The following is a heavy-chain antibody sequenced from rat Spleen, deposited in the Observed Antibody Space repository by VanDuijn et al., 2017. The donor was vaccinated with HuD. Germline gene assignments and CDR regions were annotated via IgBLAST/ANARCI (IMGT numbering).Heavy chain of an antibody. V-gene: IGHV5S13*01. D-gene: IGHD1-7*01. CDR1: GFTFSNYD. CDR3: AQQLWVWFAY. Sequence: EVQLVESGGDLVQPGRSLKLSCAASGFTFSNYDMAWVRQAPTKDLEWVASISSGAGNTYYRDSVKGRFPNSRDNAKNTLYLQMDSLRSEDTATYYCAQQLWVWFAYWGQGTLVTVSS. CDR2: ISSGAGNT. J-gene: IGHJ3*01.